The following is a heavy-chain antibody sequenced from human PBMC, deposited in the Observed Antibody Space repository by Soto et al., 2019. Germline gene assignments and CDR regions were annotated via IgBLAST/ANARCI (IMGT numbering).Heavy chain of an antibody. Sequence: SETLSLTCAVYGGSFGCYYWSWIRQPPGKGLEWIGEINHSGSTYYNPSLKSRVTISVDTSKNQFSLKLSSVTAADTAVYYCARHLEGYSSGWTPFDYWGQGTLVTVSS. CDR2: INHSGST. D-gene: IGHD6-19*01. J-gene: IGHJ4*02. CDR3: ARHLEGYSSGWTPFDY. CDR1: GGSFGCYY. V-gene: IGHV4-34*01.